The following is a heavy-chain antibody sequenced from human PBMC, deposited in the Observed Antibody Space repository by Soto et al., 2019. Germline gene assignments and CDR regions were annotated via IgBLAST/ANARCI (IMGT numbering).Heavy chain of an antibody. CDR3: ARRPGSGRSVDY. Sequence: EVQLVESGGGLVQPGGSLRLSCAASGFTFSDHYMDWVGQAPGKGLEWVGLIRDKANSYTTEYAAFVRGRFTISGDESKNSVYLQMNSLKTEDTAFYYCARRPGSGRSVDYWGQGTLVTVSS. J-gene: IGHJ4*02. CDR2: IRDKANSYTT. V-gene: IGHV3-72*01. CDR1: GFTFSDHY. D-gene: IGHD3-10*01.